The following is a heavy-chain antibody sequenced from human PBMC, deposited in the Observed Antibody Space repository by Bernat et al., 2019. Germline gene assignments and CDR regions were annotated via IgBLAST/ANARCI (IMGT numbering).Heavy chain of an antibody. CDR2: IYYSGST. CDR3: ARHGYGDPLGFDP. J-gene: IGHJ5*02. CDR1: GGSISSYY. D-gene: IGHD4-17*01. Sequence: QVQLQESGPGLVKPSETLSLTCTVSGGSISSYYWSWIRQPPGKGLEWIGYIYYSGSTNYNPSLKSRVTISVDTFKNQFSLKLSSVTAADTAVYYCARHGYGDPLGFDPWGQGTLVTVSS. V-gene: IGHV4-59*08.